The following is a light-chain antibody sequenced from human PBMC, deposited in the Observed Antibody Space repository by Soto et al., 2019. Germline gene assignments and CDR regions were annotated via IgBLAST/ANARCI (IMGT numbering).Light chain of an antibody. J-gene: IGKJ2*01. V-gene: IGKV3-20*01. CDR3: QHYDDSPRT. CDR2: CVF. Sequence: ETVLTQSPGTVSLSPGERATLSCTTSQSVRSNYLAWYQQKPGQAPRLLIYCVFSRAAVIPDRLSGSGSGTDFTLTISGLEAEDSAVYYCQHYDDSPRTFGRGTKWEI. CDR1: QSVRSNY.